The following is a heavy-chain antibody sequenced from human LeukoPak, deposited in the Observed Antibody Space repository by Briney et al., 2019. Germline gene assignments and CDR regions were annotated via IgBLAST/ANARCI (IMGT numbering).Heavy chain of an antibody. CDR3: ARAKIAAAGTGAFDV. CDR2: FSATDGSA. D-gene: IGHD6-13*01. J-gene: IGHJ3*01. CDR1: GFTFSSYA. V-gene: IGHV3-23*01. Sequence: GGSLRLSCAASGFTFSSYAMTWVRQAPGKGLEWVSAFSATDGSAQYAESVEGRFTISRDNSKNTLFLQMNSLGAEDTAVYYCARAKIAAAGTGAFDVWGQGTLVTVYS.